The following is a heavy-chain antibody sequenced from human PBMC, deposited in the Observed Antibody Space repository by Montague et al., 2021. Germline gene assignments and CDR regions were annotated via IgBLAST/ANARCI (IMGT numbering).Heavy chain of an antibody. V-gene: IGHV4-39*01. CDR3: ARSLYCRGGSCYSGFDP. Sequence: SETLSLTCTVSGGSISSASYYWGWIRQPPGKGLEFIGVIYYNGTTYHNPSLKSRVTVSMDTSKNQFSLKLSSVTAADTAVYYCARSLYCRGGSCYSGFDPWGQGTLVTAPS. CDR1: GGSISSASYY. CDR2: IYYNGTT. D-gene: IGHD2-15*01. J-gene: IGHJ5*02.